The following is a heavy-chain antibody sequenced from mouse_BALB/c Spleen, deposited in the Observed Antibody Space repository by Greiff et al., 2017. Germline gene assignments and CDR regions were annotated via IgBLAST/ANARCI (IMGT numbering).Heavy chain of an antibody. Sequence: EVKLVESGAELVKPGASVKLSCTASGFNIKDTYMHWVKQRPEQGLEWIGRIDPANGNTKYDPKFQGKATITADTSSNTAYLQLSSLTSEDTAVYYCASRGLGAYWGQGTLVTVSA. CDR2: IDPANGNT. D-gene: IGHD3-3*01. CDR3: ASRGLGAY. J-gene: IGHJ3*01. V-gene: IGHV14-3*02. CDR1: GFNIKDTY.